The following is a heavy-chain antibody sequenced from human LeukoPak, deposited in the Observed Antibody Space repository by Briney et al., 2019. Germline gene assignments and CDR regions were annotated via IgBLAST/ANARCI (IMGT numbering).Heavy chain of an antibody. V-gene: IGHV6-1*01. CDR2: TYYRSKWYN. D-gene: IGHD2-2*01. J-gene: IGHJ4*02. CDR1: GDSVSSNSAA. CDR3: AREVIVVVPAGMDY. Sequence: SQTLSLTCAISGDSVSSNSAAWNWIRQSPSRGLEWLGRTYYRSKWYNDYAVPVKSRITFSSDTSKNQFSLHLDSVTPEDTAMYYCAREVIVVVPAGMDYWGQGTLVTVSS.